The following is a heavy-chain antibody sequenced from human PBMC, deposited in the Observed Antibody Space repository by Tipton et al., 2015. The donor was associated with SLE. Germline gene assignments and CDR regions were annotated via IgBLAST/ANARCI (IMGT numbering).Heavy chain of an antibody. CDR1: VGSISTSY. V-gene: IGHV4-4*08. CDR2: FHTSGGT. D-gene: IGHD5-24*01. Sequence: TLSLTCTVSVGSISTSYWSWIRQPPGKGLEWIGHFHTSGGTNYNPSLESRVTMSVDTSKNQFSLSVNSVTAADTAIYYCVMATTGWYFDYWGQGTLVTVSS. CDR3: VMATTGWYFDY. J-gene: IGHJ4*02.